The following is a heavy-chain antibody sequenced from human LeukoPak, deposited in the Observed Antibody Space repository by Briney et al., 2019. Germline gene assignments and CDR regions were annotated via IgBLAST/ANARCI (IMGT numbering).Heavy chain of an antibody. CDR1: GGSISSYY. Sequence: PSETLSLTCTVSGGSISSYYWSWIRQPPGKGLEWIGYIYYSGSTNYNPSLKSRVTISVDTSKNQFSLKLSSVTAADTAVYYCARVRYSSSWYLTHDYWGQGTLVTVSS. V-gene: IGHV4-59*01. D-gene: IGHD6-13*01. CDR3: ARVRYSSSWYLTHDY. J-gene: IGHJ4*02. CDR2: IYYSGST.